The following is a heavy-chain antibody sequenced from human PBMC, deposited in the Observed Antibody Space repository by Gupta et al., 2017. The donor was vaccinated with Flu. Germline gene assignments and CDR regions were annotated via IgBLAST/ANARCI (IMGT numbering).Heavy chain of an antibody. CDR3: ARDRIAVAAKNDY. D-gene: IGHD6-19*01. V-gene: IGHV1-8*01. Sequence: QVQLVQSGAEVKKPGASVKVSCKASGYTFTSYDINWVRQATGQGLEWIGWMNPNSGNTGYAQKVQGRVTMTRNTSISTAYMELSSLRSEDTAVYYCARDRIAVAAKNDYWGQGTLVTVSS. J-gene: IGHJ4*02. CDR1: GYTFTSYD. CDR2: MNPNSGNT.